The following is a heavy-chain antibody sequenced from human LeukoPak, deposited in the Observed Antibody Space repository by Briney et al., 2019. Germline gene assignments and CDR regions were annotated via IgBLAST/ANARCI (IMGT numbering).Heavy chain of an antibody. CDR3: ARENGMVRGVIAYYFDY. Sequence: GASVKVSCKASGGTFSSYAISWARQAPGQGLEWMGRIIPILGIANYAQKFQGRVTITADKSTSTAYTELSSLRSEDTAVYYCARENGMVRGVIAYYFDYWGQGTLVTVSS. CDR2: IIPILGIA. J-gene: IGHJ4*02. D-gene: IGHD3-10*01. CDR1: GGTFSSYA. V-gene: IGHV1-69*04.